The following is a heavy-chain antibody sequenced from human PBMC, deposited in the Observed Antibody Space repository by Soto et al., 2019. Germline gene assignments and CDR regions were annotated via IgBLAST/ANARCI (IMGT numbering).Heavy chain of an antibody. D-gene: IGHD5-12*01. V-gene: IGHV3-23*01. CDR3: AKDQAGGWISHGYDH. CDR2: ISNSGGST. J-gene: IGHJ5*02. CDR1: GFAFSGYA. Sequence: EVHLLQSGGDLAQPGGSLRLACAASGFAFSGYAMSWVRQAPGKGLEWVSGISNSGGSTFYADSVKGRFTISRDNSENTLYLQMNRLKAEDTAVYFCAKDQAGGWISHGYDHWGQGSRVAVSA.